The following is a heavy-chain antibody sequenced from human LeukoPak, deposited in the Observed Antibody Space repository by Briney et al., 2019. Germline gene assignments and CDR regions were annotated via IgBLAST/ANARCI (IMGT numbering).Heavy chain of an antibody. J-gene: IGHJ4*02. D-gene: IGHD1-26*01. CDR2: INHTGST. V-gene: IGHV4-34*01. Sequence: SQTLSLTCGVYGGSFSGYYWTWIRQPPGKGLEWIGEINHTGSTNFNPSLKSRAAISVDTSKNQFSLKLTSVTAADTAVYYCARGRRSGSYYDGPLYYWGQGTLVTVSS. CDR3: ARGRRSGSYYDGPLYY. CDR1: GGSFSGYY.